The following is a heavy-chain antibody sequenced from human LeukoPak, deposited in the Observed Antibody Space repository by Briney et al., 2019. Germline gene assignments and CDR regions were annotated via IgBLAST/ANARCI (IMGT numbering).Heavy chain of an antibody. CDR1: GFAFGDNW. CDR2: MNSDGRST. V-gene: IGHV3-74*01. J-gene: IGHJ4*02. Sequence: PGGSLRLSCAASGFAFGDNWMHWVRQAPGKGLVWVSRMNSDGRSTYYADSVKGRFTISRDNAKNTLYLQMSSLRAEDTAVYYCAKDRIVMSGFFDYWGQGTLVTASS. D-gene: IGHD6-19*01. CDR3: AKDRIVMSGFFDY.